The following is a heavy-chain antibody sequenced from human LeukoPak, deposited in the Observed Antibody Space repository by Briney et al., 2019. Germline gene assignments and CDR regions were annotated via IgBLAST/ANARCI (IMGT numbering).Heavy chain of an antibody. Sequence: SGPTLVNPTQPLTLTCTFSGFSLRTSGVGVGWIRQPPGKALEWLALIYWNDDKRYSPSLKSRLTITKDTSKNQVVLTMTNMDPVDTATCYCALHRINTAMVTAFDYGGQGTLVTVSS. D-gene: IGHD5-18*01. CDR1: GFSLRTSGVG. J-gene: IGHJ4*02. CDR3: ALHRINTAMVTAFDY. V-gene: IGHV2-5*01. CDR2: IYWNDDK.